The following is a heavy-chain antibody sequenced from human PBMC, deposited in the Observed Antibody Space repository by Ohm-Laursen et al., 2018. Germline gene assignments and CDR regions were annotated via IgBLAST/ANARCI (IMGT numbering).Heavy chain of an antibody. CDR1: GFPFSRYT. CDR2: ISNSGGVV. D-gene: IGHD2-2*02. Sequence: SLRLSCAASGFPFSRYTMSWIRQAPGKGLECISYISNSGGVVYYADSVKGRFTISRGNAKNSLYLQLNSLRVEDTALYYCARVKGSYSFDLWGQGTVVTVSP. CDR3: ARVKGSYSFDL. J-gene: IGHJ3*01. V-gene: IGHV3-11*01.